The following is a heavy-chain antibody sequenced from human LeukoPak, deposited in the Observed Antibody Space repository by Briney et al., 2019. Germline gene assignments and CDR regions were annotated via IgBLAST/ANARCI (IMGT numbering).Heavy chain of an antibody. CDR2: IKEDGSEQ. CDR3: ARIKKYYDLDV. CDR1: GFTFSSYW. Sequence: GGSLRLSRTTSGFTFSSYWMTWVRQAPGKGLEWVANIKEDGSEQYYVASMEGRFTISRDNAKNSLYLQVNSLRVEDTGVYYCARIKKYYDLDVWGQGTTVAVAS. J-gene: IGHJ6*02. V-gene: IGHV3-7*03.